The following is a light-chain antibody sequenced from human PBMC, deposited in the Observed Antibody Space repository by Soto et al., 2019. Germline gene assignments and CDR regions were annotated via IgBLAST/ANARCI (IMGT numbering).Light chain of an antibody. V-gene: IGLV3-21*04. Sequence: SYELTQPPSVSVAPGKTARITCRGNNIGSKSVHWYQQKPGQAPVLVIYYDSDRPSGIPERFSGSNSGNTATLTISRVEAGDEDDAYYQVWDSSSDLVVFGGGTKLTVL. CDR1: NIGSKS. CDR2: YDS. J-gene: IGLJ2*01. CDR3: QVWDSSSDLVV.